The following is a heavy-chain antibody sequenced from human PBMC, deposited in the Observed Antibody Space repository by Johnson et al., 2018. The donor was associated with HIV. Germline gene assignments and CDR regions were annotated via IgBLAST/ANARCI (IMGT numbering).Heavy chain of an antibody. D-gene: IGHD3-10*01. V-gene: IGHV3-23*04. CDR3: AKTLGFGTEDTFDL. CDR1: GFTFNNYA. CDR2: ISGSGENT. J-gene: IGHJ3*01. Sequence: VQLVESGGGLVQSGGSLRLSCAASGFTFNNYAMSWVRQAPGKGLEWVSGISGSGENTHYADSMKGRFTISRDNSKNTLYLQMNSLRAEDTAVYYCAKTLGFGTEDTFDLWGQGTMVTVSS.